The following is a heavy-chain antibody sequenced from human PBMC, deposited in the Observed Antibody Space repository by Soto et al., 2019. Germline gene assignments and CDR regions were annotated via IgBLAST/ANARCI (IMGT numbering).Heavy chain of an antibody. CDR3: AKAIKKQWLANFDY. D-gene: IGHD6-19*01. CDR2: ISYDGSNK. Sequence: QVQLVESGGGVVQPGRSLRLSCAASGFTFSSYGMHWVRQAPGKGLEWVAVISYDGSNKYYADYVKGRFPISRDNSKNTLYLQMNSLRAEDTAVYYCAKAIKKQWLANFDYWGQGTLVTVSS. CDR1: GFTFSSYG. J-gene: IGHJ4*02. V-gene: IGHV3-30*18.